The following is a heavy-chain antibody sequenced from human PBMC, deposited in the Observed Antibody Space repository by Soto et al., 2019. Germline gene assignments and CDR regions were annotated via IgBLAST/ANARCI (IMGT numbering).Heavy chain of an antibody. CDR3: ARSIVVVTALDY. V-gene: IGHV1-3*05. D-gene: IGHD2-21*02. J-gene: IGHJ4*02. Sequence: QVQLVQSGAEEKKPGASVKVYCKASGYTFTSYAMHWVRQAPGQRLEWMGWINAGNGNTKYSQKFQGRVTITRDTSASTAHMELSSLRSEDTAVYYCARSIVVVTALDYWGQGTLVTVSS. CDR2: INAGNGNT. CDR1: GYTFTSYA.